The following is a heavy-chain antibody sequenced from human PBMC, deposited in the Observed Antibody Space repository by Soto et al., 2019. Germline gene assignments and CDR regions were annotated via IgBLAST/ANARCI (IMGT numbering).Heavy chain of an antibody. D-gene: IGHD5-12*01. Sequence: GGSLRLSCAASGFTMSTYRVTWVRQAPGKGLEWVSGISVTPGITFYADSVKGRFTISRDSSNNAVYLQMNSLRAEDTAMYFCSKWSGYGDLWGQGTLVTVSS. J-gene: IGHJ4*02. CDR2: ISVTPGIT. V-gene: IGHV3-23*01. CDR3: SKWSGYGDL. CDR1: GFTMSTYR.